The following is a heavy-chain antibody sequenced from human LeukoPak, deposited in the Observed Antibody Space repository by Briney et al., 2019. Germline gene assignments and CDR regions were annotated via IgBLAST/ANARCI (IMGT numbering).Heavy chain of an antibody. CDR2: ISSSSSYI. Sequence: GGSLRLSCAASGFTFSSYSMNWVRQAPGKGLEWVSSISSSSSYIYYADSVKGRFTISRDNAKNSLYLQMNSLRAEDTAVYFCARDPPGLIGDWGQGTLVTVSP. D-gene: IGHD2-21*01. J-gene: IGHJ4*02. V-gene: IGHV3-21*01. CDR3: ARDPPGLIGD. CDR1: GFTFSSYS.